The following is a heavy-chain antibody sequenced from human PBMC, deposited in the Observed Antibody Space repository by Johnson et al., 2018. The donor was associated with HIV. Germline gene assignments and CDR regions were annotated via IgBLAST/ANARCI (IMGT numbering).Heavy chain of an antibody. CDR3: ARAVTVVFYDACDI. CDR1: GFTFDDYG. D-gene: IGHD4-11*01. Sequence: VQLVESGGGVVRPGGSLRLSCAASGFTFDDYGMSWVREVPGKGLEWVSGINWNGGSTTYADSVKGRFTISRDNAKNSLYLQMNSLRAEDTAMYYCARAVTVVFYDACDIWGQGTMGSVSS. CDR2: INWNGGST. J-gene: IGHJ3*02. V-gene: IGHV3-20*04.